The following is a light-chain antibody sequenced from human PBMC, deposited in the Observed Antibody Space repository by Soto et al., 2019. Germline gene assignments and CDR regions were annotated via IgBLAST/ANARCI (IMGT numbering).Light chain of an antibody. J-gene: IGKJ4*01. V-gene: IGKV3-11*01. CDR1: QSVSSY. CDR2: DAS. CDR3: QQRSNWPLT. Sequence: EIVLTQSPANLSLSPGERATLSCRASQSVSSYLAWYQQKPGQAPRLLIYDASNRATGIPARFSGSGSGTDFTLTISSLEPEDFAVYYCQQRSNWPLTFGGGTKVGIK.